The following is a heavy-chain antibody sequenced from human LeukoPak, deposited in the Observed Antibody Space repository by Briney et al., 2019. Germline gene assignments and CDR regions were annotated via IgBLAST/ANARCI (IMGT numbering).Heavy chain of an antibody. D-gene: IGHD1-1*01. V-gene: IGHV3-7*03. CDR1: GFHFSNYW. CDR3: ASGLERPWDYYYYYYMDV. J-gene: IGHJ6*03. Sequence: GGSLRLSCVVSGFHFSNYWMSWVRQAPGKGLEWVANIKQDGGEKYYVDSVKGRFTISRDNAKNSLYLQMNSLRAEDTAVYYCASGLERPWDYYYYYYMDVWGKGTTVTISS. CDR2: IKQDGGEK.